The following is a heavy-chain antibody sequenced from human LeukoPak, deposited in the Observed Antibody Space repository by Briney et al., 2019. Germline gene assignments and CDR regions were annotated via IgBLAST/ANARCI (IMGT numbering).Heavy chain of an antibody. CDR2: INTNTGNP. Sequence: GASVKVSCKASGYTFTNYPIIWVRRGPGQGLEWMASINTNTGNPTYAQGFTGRFVFSLDTSVSTAYLQITSLKAEDSVVYYCARGGYSRGQGSPFDYWGQGTLVTVSS. D-gene: IGHD6-19*01. CDR1: GYTFTNYP. V-gene: IGHV7-4-1*02. CDR3: ARGGYSRGQGSPFDY. J-gene: IGHJ4*02.